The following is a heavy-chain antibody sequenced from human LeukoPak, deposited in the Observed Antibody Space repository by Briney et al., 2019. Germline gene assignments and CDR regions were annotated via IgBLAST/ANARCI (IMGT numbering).Heavy chain of an antibody. CDR3: ARSLVVVPAAMNY. D-gene: IGHD2-2*01. V-gene: IGHV1-2*02. Sequence: ASVKVSCKASGYTFTGYYMHWVRQAPGQGLEWMGWINPNSGGTNYAQKFQGRVTMTRDTSISTAYMELSRLRSDDTAVYYCARSLVVVPAAMNYWGQGTLVTVSS. CDR2: INPNSGGT. CDR1: GYTFTGYY. J-gene: IGHJ4*02.